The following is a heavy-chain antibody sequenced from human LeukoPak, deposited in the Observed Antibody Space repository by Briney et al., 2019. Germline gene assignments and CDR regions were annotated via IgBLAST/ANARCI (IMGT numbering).Heavy chain of an antibody. J-gene: IGHJ4*02. Sequence: TGGSLRLSCAASVFTFGDYAMHWVRQAPGKGLEWVSGISWNSGSIVYADSVKGRFTISRDNAKNSLNLQMNSLRAEDTALYYCAKLAAAGKHPFDYWGQGTLVTVSS. CDR2: ISWNSGSI. CDR3: AKLAAAGKHPFDY. CDR1: VFTFGDYA. V-gene: IGHV3-9*01. D-gene: IGHD6-13*01.